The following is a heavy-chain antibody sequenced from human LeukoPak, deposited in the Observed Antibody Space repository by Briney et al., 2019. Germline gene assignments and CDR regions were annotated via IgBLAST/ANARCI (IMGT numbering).Heavy chain of an antibody. J-gene: IGHJ4*02. CDR2: ISSSGSTI. V-gene: IGHV3-48*03. CDR3: ARDPSLAVAGFFDY. D-gene: IGHD6-19*01. CDR1: GFTFSSYE. Sequence: GGSLRLSCAASGFTFSSYEMNWVRQAPGKGLEWVSYISSSGSTIYYADSAKGRFTISRDNAKNSLYLQMNSLRAEDTAVYYCARDPSLAVAGFFDYWGQGTLVTVSS.